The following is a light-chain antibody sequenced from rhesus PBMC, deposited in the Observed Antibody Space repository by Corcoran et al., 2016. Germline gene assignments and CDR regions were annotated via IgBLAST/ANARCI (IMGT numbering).Light chain of an antibody. CDR1: QGVSSY. CDR2: DAS. CDR3: QQRKTYPWT. Sequence: DIQLTQSPSSLSASVGDRVTITCRASQGVSSYLAWYQQKSGKVPKLLIYDASNLPSGVPSRFSGSGSGTEFTLPISGLQPEDFATYYCQQRKTYPWTFGQGTKVEI. J-gene: IGKJ1*01. V-gene: IGKV1-38*01.